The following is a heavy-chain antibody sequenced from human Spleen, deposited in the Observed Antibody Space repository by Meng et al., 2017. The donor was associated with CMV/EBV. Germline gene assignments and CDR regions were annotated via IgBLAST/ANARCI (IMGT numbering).Heavy chain of an antibody. J-gene: IGHJ6*02. CDR2: INHSGST. CDR1: GGSFSGYY. D-gene: IGHD2-2*01. CDR3: ARVQYCSSTSCFSPYYYYGMDV. Sequence: SETLSLTCDVYGGSFSGYYWSWIRQPSGKGLEWIGEINHSGSTNYNPSLKSRVTVSADTSKNQFSLKLSSVTAADTAVYYCARVQYCSSTSCFSPYYYYGMDVWGQGTTVTVSS. V-gene: IGHV4-34*01.